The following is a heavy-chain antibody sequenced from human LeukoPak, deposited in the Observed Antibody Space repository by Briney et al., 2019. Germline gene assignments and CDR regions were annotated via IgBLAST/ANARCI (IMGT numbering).Heavy chain of an antibody. Sequence: SETLTLPCTVYGGSFSDFHWTWIRQSPGKGLEWIGEINHNNYNPSLKSRVTISLDTSKNQFSLNLTSVTAADTAVYYCARGRRAFYETRGRRFYYYMDLWGKDPVDIVSS. CDR3: ARGRRAFYETRGRRFYYYMDL. CDR1: GGSFSDFH. D-gene: IGHD3-22*01. CDR2: INHN. J-gene: IGHJ6*03. V-gene: IGHV4-34*01.